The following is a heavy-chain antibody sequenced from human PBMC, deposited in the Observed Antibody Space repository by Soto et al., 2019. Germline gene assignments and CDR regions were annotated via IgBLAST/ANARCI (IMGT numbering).Heavy chain of an antibody. V-gene: IGHV4-59*01. Sequence: QVQLQESGPGLVKPSETLSLTCTVSGGSISSYYLSWIRQPPGKRLEWIGYISYSGSTNYNHSLKSRVTISVDTSKNLFSLELRSVTAADTAVYYCARDSVGSGYDWGQGTLVTVSS. J-gene: IGHJ4*02. CDR3: ARDSVGSGYD. CDR1: GGSISSYY. D-gene: IGHD5-12*01. CDR2: ISYSGST.